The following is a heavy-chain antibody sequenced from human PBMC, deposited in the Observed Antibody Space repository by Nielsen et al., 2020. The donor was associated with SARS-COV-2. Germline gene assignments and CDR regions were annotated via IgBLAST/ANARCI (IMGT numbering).Heavy chain of an antibody. CDR3: ARVEVESSSWYGYYYYGMDV. V-gene: IGHV1-46*01. Sequence: ASVKVSCKASGYTFTSYYMRWVRQAPGQGLEWMGIINPSGGSTSYAQKFQGRVTMTRDTSTSTVYMELSSLRSEDTAVYYCARVEVESSSWYGYYYYGMDVWGQGTTVTVSS. CDR2: INPSGGST. CDR1: GYTFTSYY. J-gene: IGHJ6*02. D-gene: IGHD6-13*01.